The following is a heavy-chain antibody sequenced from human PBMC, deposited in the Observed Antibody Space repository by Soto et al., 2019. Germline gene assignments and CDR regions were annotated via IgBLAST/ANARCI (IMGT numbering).Heavy chain of an antibody. V-gene: IGHV1-8*01. D-gene: IGHD5-12*01. J-gene: IGHJ4*02. CDR2: MNPYSGNT. CDR1: GYTFTNYD. CDR3: ARRGEVATVDY. Sequence: QVQLVQSGAEVKKPGASVKVSCKASGYTFTNYDINWVRQATGQGLEWMGWMNPYSGNTDYVEKFQGRVTMTRNTSMNTASMELSSLRSEDTAVYYCARRGEVATVDYWGQGTLVTVSS.